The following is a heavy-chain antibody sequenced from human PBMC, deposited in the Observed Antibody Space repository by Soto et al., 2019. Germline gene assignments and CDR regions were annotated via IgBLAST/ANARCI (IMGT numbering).Heavy chain of an antibody. J-gene: IGHJ4*02. V-gene: IGHV1-18*01. CDR3: ASGVTPIDS. D-gene: IGHD2-21*02. CDR2: ISAYNGNT. Sequence: QVQLVQSGAEVKKPGASVKVSCKASGYTFTNFGISWVRQAPGQGLEWMGWISAYNGNTNYAQKFQGRVTMTTDTSASRAYMELRCRSSDDTALYYCASGVTPIDSWGQGTLVTVSS. CDR1: GYTFTNFG.